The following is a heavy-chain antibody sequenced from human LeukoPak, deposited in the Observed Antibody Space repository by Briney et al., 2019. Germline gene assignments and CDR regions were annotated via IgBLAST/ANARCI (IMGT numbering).Heavy chain of an antibody. J-gene: IGHJ4*02. V-gene: IGHV3-7*01. Sequence: GGSLRLSRAASGFTFSSYWMTWVRQTPGEGLEWVANIKQDGSEKYYMDSVKGRFTISRDNAKNSLFLQMNSLRVEDTAVYYCARGRGFDYWGQGTLVTVSS. CDR3: ARGRGFDY. CDR2: IKQDGSEK. CDR1: GFTFSSYW.